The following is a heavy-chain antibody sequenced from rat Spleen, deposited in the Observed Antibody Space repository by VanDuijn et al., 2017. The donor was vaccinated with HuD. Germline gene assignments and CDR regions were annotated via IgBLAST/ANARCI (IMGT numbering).Heavy chain of an antibody. CDR2: MWSGGST. J-gene: IGHJ2*01. V-gene: IGHV2S63*01. D-gene: IGHD1-11*01. CDR3: TRSSGGYWDFDY. CDR1: GFSLTDYS. Sequence: VQLKESGPGLVQPSQTLSLTCTVSGFSLTDYSVHWVRQPPGKGLEWMGVMWSGGSTAYNSALKSRLSISRDTSKSQVFLKINSLQTEDTAIYYCTRSSGGYWDFDYWGQGVMVTVSS.